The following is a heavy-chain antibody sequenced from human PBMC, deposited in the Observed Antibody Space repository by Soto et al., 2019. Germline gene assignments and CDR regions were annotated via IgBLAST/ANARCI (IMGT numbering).Heavy chain of an antibody. J-gene: IGHJ4*02. CDR3: ARDRRAFDY. CDR2: ISAYNGNT. V-gene: IGHV1-18*01. Sequence: GASVKVSCKASGYTFTSYGISWVRQAPGQGLEWMGWISAYNGNTKYTQKLQDRVTMTTDTSTTTAYMELRSLRSDDTAVYYCARDRRAFDYWGQGTLVTVSS. CDR1: GYTFTSYG.